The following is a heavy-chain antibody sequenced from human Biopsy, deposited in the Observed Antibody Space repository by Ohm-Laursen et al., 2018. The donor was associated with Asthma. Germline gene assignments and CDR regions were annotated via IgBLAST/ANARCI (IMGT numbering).Heavy chain of an antibody. V-gene: IGHV1-46*01. Sequence: ASVKVSCKASGYTLTSYSMHWVRQAPGHGLEWMGMINPFGGSSNFAQKFQGRLTMTRDTSTRTVYMELGSLRSEDTAVYYCARSMIVADGSDAFDIWGQGTMVTVSS. CDR3: ARSMIVADGSDAFDI. J-gene: IGHJ3*02. D-gene: IGHD3-22*01. CDR2: INPFGGSS. CDR1: GYTLTSYS.